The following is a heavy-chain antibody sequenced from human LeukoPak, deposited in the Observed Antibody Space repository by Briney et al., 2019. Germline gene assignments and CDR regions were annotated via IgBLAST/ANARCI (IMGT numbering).Heavy chain of an antibody. V-gene: IGHV3-73*01. CDR3: TRRPFGGNSSPYWYFDL. CDR1: GFTFSDSA. Sequence: GGSLRLSCAASGFTFSDSAMHWVRQASGKGLEWVGRIRNKPNNYATAYAASVKGRFTISRDDSKNTAFLQMNSLETEDTAVYYCTRRPFGGNSSPYWYFDLWGRGTLVTVSP. CDR2: IRNKPNNYAT. D-gene: IGHD4-23*01. J-gene: IGHJ2*01.